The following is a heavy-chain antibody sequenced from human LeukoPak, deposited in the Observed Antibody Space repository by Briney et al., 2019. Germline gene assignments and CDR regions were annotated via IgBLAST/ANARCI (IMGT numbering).Heavy chain of an antibody. CDR1: GGSINNLY. D-gene: IGHD3-16*01. J-gene: IGHJ6*03. CDR3: ARQGRQGGYNYYMDV. CDR2: IYYSGST. Sequence: SETLSLTCSVSGGSINNLYWSWIRQPPGGGLEYIGYIYYSGSTNYNPSLKSRVTISVDTSKNQFSLNLSSVTAADTAVYYCARQGRQGGYNYYMDVWGKGTTVTVSS. V-gene: IGHV4-59*08.